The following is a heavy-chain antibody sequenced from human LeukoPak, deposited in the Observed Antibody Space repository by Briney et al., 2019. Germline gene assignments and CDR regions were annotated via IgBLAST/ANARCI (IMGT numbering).Heavy chain of an antibody. Sequence: PSETLSLTCTVSGGSISSYYWSWIRQPPGKGLEWIGYIYYSGSTNYNPSLKSRVTISVDTSKNQFSLKLSSVTAADTAVYYCARYSSSWGVDYWGQGTLVTVSS. CDR2: IYYSGST. J-gene: IGHJ4*02. CDR3: ARYSSSWGVDY. CDR1: GGSISSYY. V-gene: IGHV4-59*08. D-gene: IGHD6-13*01.